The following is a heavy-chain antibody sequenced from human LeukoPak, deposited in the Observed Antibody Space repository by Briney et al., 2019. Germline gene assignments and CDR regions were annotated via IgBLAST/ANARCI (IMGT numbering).Heavy chain of an antibody. J-gene: IGHJ4*02. CDR3: ARSSCSDSSCWRGYFDY. D-gene: IGHD2-2*01. CDR1: GFTFSSYA. V-gene: IGHV3-7*01. CDR2: IKQDGSEK. Sequence: QPGGSLRLSCAASGFTFSSYAMSWVRQAPGKGLEWVANIKQDGSEKYYVDSVKGRFTISRDNAKNSLYLQMNSLRAEDTAVYYCARSSCSDSSCWRGYFDYWGQGTLVTVSS.